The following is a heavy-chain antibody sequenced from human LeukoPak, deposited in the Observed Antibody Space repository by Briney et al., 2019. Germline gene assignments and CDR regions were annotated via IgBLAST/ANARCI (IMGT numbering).Heavy chain of an antibody. J-gene: IGHJ6*02. D-gene: IGHD1-26*01. CDR1: GGSISSYY. CDR2: IYYSGST. V-gene: IGHV4-59*01. Sequence: PSETPSLTCTVSGGSISSYYWIWIRQPPGKGLEWSGYIYYSGSTNYNPSLKSRVTISVDTSKNQFSLKLSSVTAADAAVYYCARCSGSYGYYYGMDVWGQGTTVTVSS. CDR3: ARCSGSYGYYYGMDV.